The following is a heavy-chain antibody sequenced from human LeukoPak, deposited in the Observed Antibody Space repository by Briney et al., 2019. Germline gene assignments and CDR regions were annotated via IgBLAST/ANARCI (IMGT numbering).Heavy chain of an antibody. CDR3: AKDQSPLDTAMVCDY. Sequence: GGSLRLSCAASGFTFSSYAMSGVRQAPGKGLEWVSAISGSGGSTYYADSVKGRFTISRDNSKNTLYLQMNSLRAEDTAVYYCAKDQSPLDTAMVCDYWGQGTLVTVSS. J-gene: IGHJ4*02. CDR1: GFTFSSYA. D-gene: IGHD5-18*01. CDR2: ISGSGGST. V-gene: IGHV3-23*01.